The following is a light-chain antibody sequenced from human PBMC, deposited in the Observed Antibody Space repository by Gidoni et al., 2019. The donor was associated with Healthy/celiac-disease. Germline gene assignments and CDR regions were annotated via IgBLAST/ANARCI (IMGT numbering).Light chain of an antibody. V-gene: IGLV1-40*01. Sequence: QPVLTQPPPVSGAPAQRVTISCTGSSSNIGAGYDVHWYQQLPGTAPKLLIYGNSNRPSGVPDRFSGSKSGTSASLAITGLQAEDEADYYCQSYDSSLSALFGGGTKLTVL. CDR2: GNS. CDR1: SSNIGAGYD. CDR3: QSYDSSLSAL. J-gene: IGLJ2*01.